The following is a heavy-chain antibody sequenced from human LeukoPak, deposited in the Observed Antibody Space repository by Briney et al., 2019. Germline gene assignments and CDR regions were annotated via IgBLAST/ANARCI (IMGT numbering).Heavy chain of an antibody. CDR2: IYTSGST. CDR3: AREFCTGGSCYVEYFQP. V-gene: IGHV4-61*02. D-gene: IGHD2-15*01. Sequence: SETLSLTCTVSGGSISSGSYYWSWLRQPAGKGLEWIGRIYTSGSTNYNPSLKSRVTISVDTSKNQFSLKLSSVTAADTAVYYCAREFCTGGSCYVEYFQPWGQGTLVTVSS. CDR1: GGSISSGSYY. J-gene: IGHJ1*01.